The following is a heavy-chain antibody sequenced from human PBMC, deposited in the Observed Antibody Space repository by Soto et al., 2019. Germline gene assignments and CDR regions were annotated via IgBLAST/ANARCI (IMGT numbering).Heavy chain of an antibody. V-gene: IGHV3-23*01. Sequence: PGGSLRLSCAASGFTFDAYAMRWVRQAPGKGLEWVSAISGSGGSTNYADSVEGRFTISRDNSKNTVYLQMSSLRVDDTAVYYCAKDRSSGWYRPDAFDYWGQGILVTVSS. CDR1: GFTFDAYA. CDR3: AKDRSSGWYRPDAFDY. D-gene: IGHD6-19*01. CDR2: ISGSGGST. J-gene: IGHJ4*02.